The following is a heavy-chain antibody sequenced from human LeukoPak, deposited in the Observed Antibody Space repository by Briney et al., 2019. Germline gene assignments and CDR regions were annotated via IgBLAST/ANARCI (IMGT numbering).Heavy chain of an antibody. CDR1: GGTFSSYA. J-gene: IGHJ6*03. V-gene: IGHV1-69*13. CDR3: ASRSGATIHPKSPYYYYYMDV. CDR2: IIPIFGTA. D-gene: IGHD5-12*01. Sequence: GTSVKVSCKASGGTFSSYAISWVRQAPGQGLEWMGGIIPIFGTANYAQKFQGRVTITADESTSTAYMELSSLRSEDTAVYYCASRSGATIHPKSPYYYYYMDVWGKGTTVTISS.